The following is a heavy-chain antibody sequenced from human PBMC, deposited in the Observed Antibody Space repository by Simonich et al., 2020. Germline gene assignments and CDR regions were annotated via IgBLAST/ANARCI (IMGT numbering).Heavy chain of an antibody. CDR3: ARGGLGHWYFDL. D-gene: IGHD6-25*01. Sequence: QVQLVQSGAEVKKPGASVTVSCKASGYTFPGYYMHWVRQAPGQGLEWMGWIKPNSGGTNYAQKVQGRVTMTRETSISTAYMELSRLRADDTAVYYCARGGLGHWYFDLWGRGTLVTVSS. J-gene: IGHJ2*01. CDR2: IKPNSGGT. CDR1: GYTFPGYY. V-gene: IGHV1-2*02.